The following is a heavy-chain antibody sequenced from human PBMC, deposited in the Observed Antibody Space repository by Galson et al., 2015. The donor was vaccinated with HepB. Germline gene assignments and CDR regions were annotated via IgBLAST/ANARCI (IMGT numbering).Heavy chain of an antibody. J-gene: IGHJ5*02. CDR3: ARITIFGVVISGWFDP. V-gene: IGHV4-59*08. CDR2: IYYSGST. D-gene: IGHD3-3*01. Sequence: LSLTCTVSGGSISSYYWSWIRQPPGKGLEWIGYIYYSGSTNYNPSLKCRVTISVDTSKNQFSLKLSSVTAADTAVYYCARITIFGVVISGWFDPWGQGTLVTVSS. CDR1: GGSISSYY.